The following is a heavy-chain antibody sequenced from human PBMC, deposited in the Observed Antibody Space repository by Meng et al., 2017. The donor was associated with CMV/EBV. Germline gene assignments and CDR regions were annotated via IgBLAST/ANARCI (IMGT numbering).Heavy chain of an antibody. V-gene: IGHV3-23*01. J-gene: IGHJ4*02. Sequence: SGCTFSYYGLTWVRQAPGKGLEWVSGISATGTTYYPDSVKGRFTISRDNSKNTVDLQMDSLRAEDTAVYYCAKGPNAHSGFYTTFFDSWGQGTLVTVSS. CDR3: AKGPNAHSGFYTTFFDS. CDR2: ISATGTT. D-gene: IGHD3-3*01. CDR1: GCTFSYYG.